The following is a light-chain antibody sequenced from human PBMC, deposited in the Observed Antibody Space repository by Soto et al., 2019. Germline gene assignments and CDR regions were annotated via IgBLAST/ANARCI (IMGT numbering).Light chain of an antibody. Sequence: QSVLTQPPSASGTPGQRVTISCSGSSSNIGRNYVYWCQQFPGTAPKVLIYRNNQRPSGVPDRFSGSKSGTSASLAVGGRLSADEADYYCVAWDDSLNSWVFGGGTQLTVL. J-gene: IGLJ3*02. V-gene: IGLV1-47*01. CDR2: RNN. CDR3: VAWDDSLNSWV. CDR1: SSNIGRNY.